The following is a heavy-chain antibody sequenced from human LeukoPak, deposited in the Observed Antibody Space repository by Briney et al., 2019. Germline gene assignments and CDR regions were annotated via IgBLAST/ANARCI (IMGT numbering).Heavy chain of an antibody. Sequence: GEPLKTSCKDTGNSLTSYWSGWVRQMHDKSQEWMGIIYPGDSDTRYSPSFQGQVTISADKSISTAYLQWSSLKASDTAMYYCARRWNDYDYVWGSYRPEHWFDPWGQGTLVTVSS. CDR3: ARRWNDYDYVWGSYRPEHWFDP. D-gene: IGHD3-16*02. V-gene: IGHV5-51*01. CDR2: IYPGDSDT. CDR1: GNSLTSYW. J-gene: IGHJ5*02.